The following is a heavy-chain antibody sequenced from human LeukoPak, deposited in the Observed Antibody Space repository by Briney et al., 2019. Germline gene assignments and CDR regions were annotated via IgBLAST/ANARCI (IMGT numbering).Heavy chain of an antibody. CDR2: ISYDGSNK. J-gene: IGHJ4*02. CDR3: AIKAVADSY. CDR1: GFTFSSYG. V-gene: IGHV3-30*03. Sequence: GGSLRLSCAASGFTFSSYGMPWVRQAPGKGLEWVAVISYDGSNKYYADSVKGRFTISRDNSKNTLYLQMNGLRAEDTAVYYCAIKAVADSYWGQGTLVTVSS. D-gene: IGHD6-19*01.